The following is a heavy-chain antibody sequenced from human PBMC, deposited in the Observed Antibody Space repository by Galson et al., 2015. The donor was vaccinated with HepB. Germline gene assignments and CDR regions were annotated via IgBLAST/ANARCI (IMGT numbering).Heavy chain of an antibody. J-gene: IGHJ3*02. V-gene: IGHV3-23*01. CDR3: AKDYYYASGSYYNEGAFDI. D-gene: IGHD3-10*01. CDR1: RFTFSSYA. Sequence: LRLSCAASRFTFSSYAMSWVRQAPGKGLEWVSGISGSGGRTNYADSVKGRFTISRDNSKNTLYLQMNSLRAEDTAVYYCAKDYYYASGSYYNEGAFDIWGQGTMVTVSS. CDR2: ISGSGGRT.